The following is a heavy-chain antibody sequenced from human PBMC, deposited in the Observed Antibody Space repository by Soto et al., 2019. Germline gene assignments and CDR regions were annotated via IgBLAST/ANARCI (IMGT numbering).Heavy chain of an antibody. CDR2: IYYSGST. D-gene: IGHD3-10*01. CDR3: ASFGLPSYYFDY. Sequence: SETLSLTCTVSGGSISSSSDYWGWIRQPPGKGLEWIGSIYYSGSTYYNPSLKSRVTISVDTSKNQFSLKLSSVTAADTAVYYCASFGLPSYYFDYWGQGTLVTVSS. V-gene: IGHV4-39*01. J-gene: IGHJ4*02. CDR1: GGSISSSSDY.